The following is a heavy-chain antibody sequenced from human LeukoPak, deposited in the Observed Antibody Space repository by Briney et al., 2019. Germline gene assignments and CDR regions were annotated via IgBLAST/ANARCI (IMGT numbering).Heavy chain of an antibody. CDR3: ARGHSSSPNWFDP. D-gene: IGHD6-13*01. J-gene: IGHJ5*02. CDR1: GFTFSSHW. Sequence: GGSLRLSCAASGFTFSSHWMSWVRQAPGKGLEWVANIKKDGSEKYYVDAVKGRFTISRDNAKNSLYLQMNSLRAEDTAVYYCARGHSSSPNWFDPWGQGTLVTVSS. CDR2: IKKDGSEK. V-gene: IGHV3-7*04.